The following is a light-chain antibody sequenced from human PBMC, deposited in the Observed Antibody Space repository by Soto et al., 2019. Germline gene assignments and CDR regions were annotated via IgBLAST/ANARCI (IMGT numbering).Light chain of an antibody. CDR3: LLYYDRLWF. J-gene: IGLJ3*02. Sequence: QTVVTQEPSLTVSPGGTVTLTCTSSTGAVTSDYYPNWFQQKPGQPPRALIYSTTKTHSWTPARFSASLLGGKAALTLSGVQPEDEAEYYCLLYYDRLWFFGGGTKLTVL. CDR2: STT. CDR1: TGAVTSDYY. V-gene: IGLV7-43*01.